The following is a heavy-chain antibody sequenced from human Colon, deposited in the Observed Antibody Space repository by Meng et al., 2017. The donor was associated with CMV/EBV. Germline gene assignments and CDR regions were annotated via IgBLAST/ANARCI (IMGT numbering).Heavy chain of an antibody. CDR1: GLSFGDIG. V-gene: IGHV3-23*01. J-gene: IGHJ4*01. CDR2: TGGSGVHS. D-gene: IGHD3-3*01. CDR3: AKGTQHSDFWSGFRH. Sequence: SGLSFGDIGMSWVRKAPGKGLEWVASTGGSGVHSYYADYVKGRFTISRDNSRNTVYLEMNYLRAEDTALYYCAKGTQHSDFWSGFRHWGHGTLVTVSS.